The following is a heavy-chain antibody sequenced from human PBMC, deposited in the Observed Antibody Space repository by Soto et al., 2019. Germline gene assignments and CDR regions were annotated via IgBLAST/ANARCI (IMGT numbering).Heavy chain of an antibody. CDR2: IYHSGST. J-gene: IGHJ4*02. Sequence: SETLSLTCAVSGYSISSGYYWGWIRQPPGKGLEWIGSIYHSGSTYYNPSLKSRVTISVDTSKNQFSLKLSSVTAADTAVYYCARVGYDFWSGYYTSYFDYWGQGTLVTVSS. V-gene: IGHV4-38-2*01. CDR3: ARVGYDFWSGYYTSYFDY. D-gene: IGHD3-3*01. CDR1: GYSISSGYY.